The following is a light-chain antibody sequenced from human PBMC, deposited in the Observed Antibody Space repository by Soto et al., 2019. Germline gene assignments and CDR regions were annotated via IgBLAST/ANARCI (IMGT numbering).Light chain of an antibody. Sequence: DLQMTQSPSTLSASVGDRVTITCRASQSISSWLAWYQQKPGKAPKLLIYKASSLESGVPSRFSGSGSGTEFTLTISSLQPDDFATYYCQQYHTWWTFGQGTKVDI. CDR2: KAS. J-gene: IGKJ1*01. V-gene: IGKV1-5*03. CDR1: QSISSW. CDR3: QQYHTWWT.